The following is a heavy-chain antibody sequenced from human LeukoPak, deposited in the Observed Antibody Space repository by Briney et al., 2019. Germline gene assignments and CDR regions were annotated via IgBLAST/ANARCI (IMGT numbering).Heavy chain of an antibody. D-gene: IGHD3-22*01. CDR2: IIPIFGTA. CDR3: AREGPYYYDSSGYYGYYFDY. V-gene: IGHV1-69*05. CDR1: GGTFSSYA. Sequence: SVKVSCKASGGTFSSYAISWVRQAPGQGLEWMGRIIPIFGTANYAQKFQGRVTITTDESTSAAYMELSSLRSEDTAVYYCAREGPYYYDSSGYYGYYFDYWGQGTLVTVSS. J-gene: IGHJ4*02.